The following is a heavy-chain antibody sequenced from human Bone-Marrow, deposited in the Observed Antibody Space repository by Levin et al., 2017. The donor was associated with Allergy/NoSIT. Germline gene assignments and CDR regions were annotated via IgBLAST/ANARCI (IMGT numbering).Heavy chain of an antibody. CDR3: AKTPRGRRYFDWLSHFDY. V-gene: IGHV3-23*01. Sequence: GESLKISCAASGFTFSSYAMSWVRQAPGKGLEWVSAISGSGGSTYYADSVKGRFTISRDNSKNTLYLQMNSLRAEDTAVYYCAKTPRGRRYFDWLSHFDYWGQGTLVTVSS. D-gene: IGHD3-9*01. J-gene: IGHJ4*02. CDR2: ISGSGGST. CDR1: GFTFSSYA.